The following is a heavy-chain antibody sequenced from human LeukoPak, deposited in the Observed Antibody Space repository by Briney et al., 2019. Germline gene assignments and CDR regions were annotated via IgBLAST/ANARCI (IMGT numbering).Heavy chain of an antibody. CDR1: GGSFSGYY. CDR3: ASFSTVALDY. CDR2: INHSGST. J-gene: IGHJ4*02. Sequence: PSETLSLTCAVYGGSFSGYYWSWIRQPPGKGLEWIGEINHSGSTNYNPSLKSRVTISVDTSKNQFSLKLSSVTAADTAVYYCASFSTVALDYWGQGTLVTVSS. D-gene: IGHD4-23*01. V-gene: IGHV4-34*01.